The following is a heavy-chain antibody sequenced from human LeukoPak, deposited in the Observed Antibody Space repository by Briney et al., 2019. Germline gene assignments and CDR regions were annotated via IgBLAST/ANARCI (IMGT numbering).Heavy chain of an antibody. CDR1: GGSISSYY. D-gene: IGHD1-1*01. J-gene: IGHJ3*02. V-gene: IGHV4-59*12. CDR3: ARVTGTDAFDI. Sequence: SETLSLTCTVSGGSISSYYWSWIRQPPGKGLEWIGYIYYSGSTNYNPSLKSRVTMSVDTSKNQFSLKLSSVTAADTAVYYCARVTGTDAFDIWGQGTMVTVSS. CDR2: IYYSGST.